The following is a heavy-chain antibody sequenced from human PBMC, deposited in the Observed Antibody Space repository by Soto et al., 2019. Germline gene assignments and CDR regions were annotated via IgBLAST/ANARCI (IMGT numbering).Heavy chain of an antibody. CDR1: GFTFSSYG. J-gene: IGHJ6*02. V-gene: IGHV3-33*01. Sequence: QVQLVESGGGVVQPGRSLRLSCAASGFTFSSYGMHWVRQAPGKGLEWVAVIWYDGSNKYYADSVKGRFTIPRDNSKNTLYLQMNRLRAEDTAVYYCARISGWFHYSYGMDVWGQGTTVTVSS. CDR3: ARISGWFHYSYGMDV. CDR2: IWYDGSNK. D-gene: IGHD6-19*01.